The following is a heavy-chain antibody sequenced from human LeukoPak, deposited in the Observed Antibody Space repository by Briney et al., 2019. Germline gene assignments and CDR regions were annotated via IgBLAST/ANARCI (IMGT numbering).Heavy chain of an antibody. V-gene: IGHV3-30*03. CDR1: GFTFSSYG. CDR2: ISFDGSNK. D-gene: IGHD1-1*01. J-gene: IGHJ6*02. CDR3: TRDGGTGGVRYYDGMGV. Sequence: GGSLRLSCAASGFTFSSYGMHWVREAPGRGLEWVAVISFDGSNKYYADSVKGRYTISRDNSKNTLYLQMNSVKAEDTAVYYCTRDGGTGGVRYYDGMGVWGQGTTV.